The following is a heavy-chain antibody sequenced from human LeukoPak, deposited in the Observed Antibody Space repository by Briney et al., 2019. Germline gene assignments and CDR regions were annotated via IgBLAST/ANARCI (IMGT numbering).Heavy chain of an antibody. V-gene: IGHV3-7*03. J-gene: IGHJ6*03. CDR1: GFTFSSYW. CDR2: IKQDGSEK. Sequence: GGSLRLSCAASGFTFSSYWMSWVRQAPGKGLEWVANIKQDGSEKYYVDSVKGRFTISRDNAKNSLYLQMNSLRAEDTAVYYCAKDLTTEYSYGSYYMDVWGKGTTVTVSS. CDR3: AKDLTTEYSYGSYYMDV. D-gene: IGHD5-18*01.